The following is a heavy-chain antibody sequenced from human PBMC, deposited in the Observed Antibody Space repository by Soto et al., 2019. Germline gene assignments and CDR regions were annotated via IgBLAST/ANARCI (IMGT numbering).Heavy chain of an antibody. CDR1: GGTFSNHA. J-gene: IGHJ4*02. Sequence: ASVKVSCKASGGTFSNHAISWVRQAPGQGLEWMGWINPNSGRANYAQKFQGRVTMARDTSISTAYMELSRLRSDDTAVYYCAREIAVAGYYFDYWGQGTLVTVSS. CDR3: AREIAVAGYYFDY. D-gene: IGHD6-19*01. CDR2: INPNSGRA. V-gene: IGHV1-2*02.